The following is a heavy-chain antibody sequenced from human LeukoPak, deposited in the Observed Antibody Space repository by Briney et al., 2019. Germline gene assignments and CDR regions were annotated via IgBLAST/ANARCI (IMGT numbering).Heavy chain of an antibody. CDR2: IYTSGST. CDR1: VGSISSYY. J-gene: IGHJ4*02. CDR3: ARDPYGDYVAGYYFDY. V-gene: IGHV4-4*07. D-gene: IGHD4-17*01. Sequence: SETLSLTCTVSVGSISSYYWSCIRQPAGKGLEWIGLIYTSGSTNYNPSLKSRVTMSVDTSKNQFSLKLSSVTAADTAVYYCARDPYGDYVAGYYFDYWGQGTLVTVSS.